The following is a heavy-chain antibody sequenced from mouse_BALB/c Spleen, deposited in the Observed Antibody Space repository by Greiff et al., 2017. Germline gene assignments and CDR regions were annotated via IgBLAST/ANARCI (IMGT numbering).Heavy chain of an antibody. V-gene: IGHV5-6-5*01. CDR1: GFTFSSYA. D-gene: IGHD1-1*01. Sequence: EVKLMESGGGLVKPGGSLKLSCAASGFTFSSYAMSWVRQTPEKRLEWVASISSGGSTYYPDSVKGRFTISRDNARNILYLQMSSLRSEDTAMYYCARGPTTVVASYYFDYWGQGTTLTVSS. CDR2: ISSGGST. J-gene: IGHJ2*01. CDR3: ARGPTTVVASYYFDY.